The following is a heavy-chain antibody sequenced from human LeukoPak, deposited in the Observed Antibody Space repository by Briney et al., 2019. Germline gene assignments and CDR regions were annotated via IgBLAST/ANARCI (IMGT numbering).Heavy chain of an antibody. CDR3: ATLMRGPIGYVGYGGEDY. J-gene: IGHJ4*02. D-gene: IGHD5-12*01. CDR1: GFTFSNYA. CDR2: ITGSGGNT. Sequence: GGSLRLSYAASGFTFSNYAMTWVRQAPGTGLLWVAAITGSGGNTYHADSVKGRFTISRDNSKNTLFLQMNSLRAEDTAVYYCATLMRGPIGYVGYGGEDYWGQGTLVSVSS. V-gene: IGHV3-23*01.